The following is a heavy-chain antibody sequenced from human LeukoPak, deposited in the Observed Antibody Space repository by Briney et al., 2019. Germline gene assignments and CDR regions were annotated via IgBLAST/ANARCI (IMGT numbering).Heavy chain of an antibody. D-gene: IGHD5-18*01. CDR1: GYTFSSFG. V-gene: IGHV3-30*02. J-gene: IGHJ4*02. CDR2: IRNDGSKK. Sequence: GGSLRLSCEASGYTFSSFGRHWVRQAPGKGLEWVAFIRNDGSKKYYADSVKGRFTISRDNSKNTLYLQMNSLRAEDTAVYYCAKGSGSSLDIDYWGQGTLVTVSS. CDR3: AKGSGSSLDIDY.